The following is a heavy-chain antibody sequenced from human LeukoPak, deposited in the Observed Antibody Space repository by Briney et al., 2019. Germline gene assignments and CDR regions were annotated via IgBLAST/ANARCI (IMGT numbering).Heavy chain of an antibody. V-gene: IGHV3-7*04. J-gene: IGHJ4*02. CDR1: GFNFNSCW. Sequence: GGSLRLSCAASGFNFNSCWMSWVRQAPGKGLEWVAHIKQDGREKHYVDSVKGRFTISRDNAKNSLYLEMNSLRVEGTAVYYCARATQGYFDYWGQGALVTVSS. CDR2: IKQDGREK. CDR3: ARATQGYFDY.